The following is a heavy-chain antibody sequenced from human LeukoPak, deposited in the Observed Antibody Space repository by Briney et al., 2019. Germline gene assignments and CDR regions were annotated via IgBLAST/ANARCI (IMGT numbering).Heavy chain of an antibody. D-gene: IGHD2-15*01. Sequence: SVKVSCKASGGTFSSYTISRVRQAPGQGLEWMGRIIPILGIASYAQKFQGRVTITADKSTSTAYMELSSLRSEDTAVYYCARGRYCSGGSCYSGSGAFDIWGQGTMVTVSS. V-gene: IGHV1-69*02. CDR1: GGTFSSYT. CDR3: ARGRYCSGGSCYSGSGAFDI. CDR2: IIPILGIA. J-gene: IGHJ3*02.